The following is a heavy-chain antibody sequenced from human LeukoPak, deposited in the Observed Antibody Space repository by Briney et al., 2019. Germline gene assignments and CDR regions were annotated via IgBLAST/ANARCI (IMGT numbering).Heavy chain of an antibody. Sequence: GGSLRLSCTASGFTFGDYAMSWFRQAPGKGLEWVGFIRSKAYGGTTEYAASVKGRFTISRDDSKSIAYLQMNSLKTEDTAVYYCTRARRLNKYYDFWSGSPPSLDDAFDIWGQGTMVTVSS. CDR2: IRSKAYGGTT. CDR1: GFTFGDYA. D-gene: IGHD3-3*01. V-gene: IGHV3-49*03. CDR3: TRARRLNKYYDFWSGSPPSLDDAFDI. J-gene: IGHJ3*02.